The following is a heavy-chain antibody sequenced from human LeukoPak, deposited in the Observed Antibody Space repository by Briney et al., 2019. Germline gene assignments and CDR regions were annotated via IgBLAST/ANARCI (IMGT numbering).Heavy chain of an antibody. V-gene: IGHV3-48*01. J-gene: IGHJ4*02. CDR1: GFTFSSYP. D-gene: IGHD3-10*01. Sequence: GGSLRLSCAASGFTFSSYPMNWVRQAPGKGLEWVSYISSSTIYYADSVQGRFTISRDNSKNTVFLQMDNLRADDTATYYCARSGPSILWSKYFDYWGQGALVTVSS. CDR3: ARSGPSILWSKYFDY. CDR2: ISSSTI.